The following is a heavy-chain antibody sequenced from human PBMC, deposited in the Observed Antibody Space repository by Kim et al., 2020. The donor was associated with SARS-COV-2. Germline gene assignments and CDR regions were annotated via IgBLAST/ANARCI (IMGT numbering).Heavy chain of an antibody. J-gene: IGHJ4*02. D-gene: IGHD6-19*01. Sequence: DSVKGRFTNSRDKYENTLYLQMNSLRAEDTALYYCGKDLVGYISGYTYFGSWGQGTLVTVSS. V-gene: IGHV3-30*02. CDR3: GKDLVGYISGYTYFGS.